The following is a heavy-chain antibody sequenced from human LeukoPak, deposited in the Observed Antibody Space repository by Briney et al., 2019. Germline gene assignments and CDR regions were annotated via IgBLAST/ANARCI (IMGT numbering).Heavy chain of an antibody. CDR1: GFTFDDYA. J-gene: IGHJ4*02. CDR3: ARGNYDSSGYYYSAFDY. Sequence: PGGSLRLSCAASGFTFDDYAMHWVRQAPGKGLEWVAVISYDGSNKYYADSVKGRFTISRDNSKNTLYLQMNSLRTEDTAVYYCARGNYDSSGYYYSAFDYWGQGTLVTVSS. V-gene: IGHV3-30-3*01. CDR2: ISYDGSNK. D-gene: IGHD3-22*01.